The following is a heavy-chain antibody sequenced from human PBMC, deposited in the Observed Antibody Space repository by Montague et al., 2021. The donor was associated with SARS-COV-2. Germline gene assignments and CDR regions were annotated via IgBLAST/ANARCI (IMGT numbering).Heavy chain of an antibody. CDR3: ARQDDILTGYYYYGMDV. CDR2: IYYSGST. V-gene: IGHV4-39*01. J-gene: IGHJ6*02. CDR1: GGSISSSSYD. Sequence: SETLSLTCTVSGGSISSSSYDWGWIRQPPGKGLEWIGSIYYSGSTYYNPSLKSRVTISVDTSKNQFSLKLSSVTAADTAVYYCARQDDILTGYYYYGMDVWGQGTTVTVSS. D-gene: IGHD3-9*01.